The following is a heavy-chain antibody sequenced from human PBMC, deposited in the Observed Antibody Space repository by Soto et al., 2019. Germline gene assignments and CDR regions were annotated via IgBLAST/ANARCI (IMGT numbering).Heavy chain of an antibody. Sequence: SETLSLTCTVSGGAMYAYYWSWIRQSPGKGLEWIANIYYSGRTNYNPSLKSRVTISVDTSKSQFSLRLRSVTAADTAVYYCARGTPFIVIPHWFDPWGQGTLVTVSS. D-gene: IGHD1-26*01. CDR2: IYYSGRT. J-gene: IGHJ5*02. CDR3: ARGTPFIVIPHWFDP. V-gene: IGHV4-59*01. CDR1: GGAMYAYY.